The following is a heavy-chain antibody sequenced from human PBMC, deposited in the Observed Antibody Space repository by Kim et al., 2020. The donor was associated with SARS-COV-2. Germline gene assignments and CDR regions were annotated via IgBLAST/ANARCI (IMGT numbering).Heavy chain of an antibody. V-gene: IGHV6-1*01. Sequence: VSVKSRITINPDTSKNQFSLQLNSVTPEDTAVYYCARDPIAARLGPYFDYWGQGTLVTVSS. CDR3: ARDPIAARLGPYFDY. D-gene: IGHD6-6*01. J-gene: IGHJ4*02.